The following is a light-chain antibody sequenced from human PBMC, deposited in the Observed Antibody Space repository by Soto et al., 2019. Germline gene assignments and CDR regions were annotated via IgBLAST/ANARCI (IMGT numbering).Light chain of an antibody. J-gene: IGKJ4*01. Sequence: IQLTQSPSSLSASVGDRVTITCRASQGISTFLAWYQQKPGKAPNLLIYAASTLQSGVPSRFSGSGSGTDFTLTISSLQPEDFATYYCQQLNDYPLTFGGGTKVEIK. CDR3: QQLNDYPLT. CDR2: AAS. V-gene: IGKV1-9*01. CDR1: QGISTF.